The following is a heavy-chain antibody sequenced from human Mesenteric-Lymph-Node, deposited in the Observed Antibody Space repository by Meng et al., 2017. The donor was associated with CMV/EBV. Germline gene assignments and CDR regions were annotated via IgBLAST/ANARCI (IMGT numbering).Heavy chain of an antibody. CDR2: IKDDGSEK. Sequence: GESLKISCVASGFTFSSYWMTWVRQAPGKGQEWVANIKDDGSEKYYVGSVRGRFNVSRDNAKNSFYLQMNSLTAEDTAVYFCTRLPHPKVATTFYYYGMDVWGQGTTVTVSS. J-gene: IGHJ6*02. CDR1: GFTFSSYW. CDR3: TRLPHPKVATTFYYYGMDV. V-gene: IGHV3-7*01. D-gene: IGHD5-12*01.